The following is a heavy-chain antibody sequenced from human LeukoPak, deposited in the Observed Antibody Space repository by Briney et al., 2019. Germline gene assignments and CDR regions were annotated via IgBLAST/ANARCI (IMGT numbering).Heavy chain of an antibody. J-gene: IGHJ4*02. CDR3: ARTYSLYSSSWYYFDY. V-gene: IGHV5-51*01. CDR2: IYPGDSDT. Sequence: GESLKISCKGSGYSFTSYWIGWVRQMPGKGQEWMGIIYPGDSDTRCSPSFQGQVTISADKSISTAYLQWSSLKASDTAMYYCARTYSLYSSSWYYFDYWGQGTLVTVSS. CDR1: GYSFTSYW. D-gene: IGHD6-13*01.